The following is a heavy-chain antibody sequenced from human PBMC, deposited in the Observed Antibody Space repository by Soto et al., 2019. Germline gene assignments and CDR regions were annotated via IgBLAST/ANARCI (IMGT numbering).Heavy chain of an antibody. V-gene: IGHV2-5*01. CDR1: GFALSTRGVG. CDR3: AHRRRLVRGATVV. Sequence: SRATLVNPTQSPTLTCTFSGFALSTRGVGVGWIRQPPGKALEWLPLIYWNDDKRYSPSLKSRLTITKDPSKNQVVLTMSNMDPGDTATYFCAHRRRLVRGATVVWDQGTLVTVFS. CDR2: IYWNDDK. D-gene: IGHD3-10*01. J-gene: IGHJ4*03.